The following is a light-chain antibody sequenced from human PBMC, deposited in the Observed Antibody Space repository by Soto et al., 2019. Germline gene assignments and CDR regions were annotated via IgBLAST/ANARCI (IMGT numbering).Light chain of an antibody. Sequence: EVVLTQSPFTLSLSPGARATLSCRASQSFRGLLALYQQKPGQAPRLLIYDAYNRATGIPPRFSGSGSGTDFTLTISSLEPEDFAVYYCQQRSNWITFGQGTRLEIK. CDR1: QSFRGL. V-gene: IGKV3-11*01. J-gene: IGKJ5*01. CDR2: DAY. CDR3: QQRSNWIT.